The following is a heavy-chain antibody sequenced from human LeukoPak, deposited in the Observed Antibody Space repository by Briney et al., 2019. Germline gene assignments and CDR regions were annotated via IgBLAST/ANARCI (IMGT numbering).Heavy chain of an antibody. Sequence: GGSLRLSCAASGFTFDNYGMSWVRQVPGKGLEWVSSINANGGSTAYADSVRGRFTISRDNAKNSLYLQMSNLRAEDTAFYYCVRHDFWSGFKGGDYWGQGTLVTVSS. CDR3: VRHDFWSGFKGGDY. CDR2: INANGGST. J-gene: IGHJ4*02. V-gene: IGHV3-20*04. D-gene: IGHD3-3*01. CDR1: GFTFDNYG.